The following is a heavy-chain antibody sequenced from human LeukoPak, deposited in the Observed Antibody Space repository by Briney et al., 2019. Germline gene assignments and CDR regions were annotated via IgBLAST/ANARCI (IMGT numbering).Heavy chain of an antibody. D-gene: IGHD3-16*01. J-gene: IGHJ3*02. CDR2: IIPILGIA. V-gene: IGHV1-69*04. Sequence: GASVKVSCKASGGTFSSYAISWVRQAPGQGLEWMGRIIPILGIANYAQKFQGRVTITADKSTSTAYMELSSLRSEDTAMYYCARDDAVVALSAFDIWGQGTMVTVSS. CDR3: ARDDAVVALSAFDI. CDR1: GGTFSSYA.